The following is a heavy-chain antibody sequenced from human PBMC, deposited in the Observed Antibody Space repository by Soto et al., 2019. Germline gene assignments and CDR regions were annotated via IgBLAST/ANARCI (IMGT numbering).Heavy chain of an antibody. Sequence: GGSLRLSCAASGFTFSSYSMQWVRQAPGKGLEWVAVISYDGSNKYYADSVKGRFTISRDNSKNTLYLQMNSLRAEDTAVYYCARVREWELLGALGYWGQGTLVTVSS. J-gene: IGHJ4*02. CDR2: ISYDGSNK. CDR1: GFTFSSYS. CDR3: ARVREWELLGALGY. D-gene: IGHD1-26*01. V-gene: IGHV3-30-3*01.